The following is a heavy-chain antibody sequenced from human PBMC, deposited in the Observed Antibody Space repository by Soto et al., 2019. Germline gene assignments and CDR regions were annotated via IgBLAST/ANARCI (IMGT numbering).Heavy chain of an antibody. D-gene: IGHD1-20*01. Sequence: GGSLRLSCAASGFTFSSYAMSWVPQAPGKGLEWVSAISGSGGSTYYADSVKGRFTISRDNSKNTLYLQMNSLRAEDTAVYYCAKDYNWHPAPLFDYWGQGTLVTVSS. V-gene: IGHV3-23*01. J-gene: IGHJ4*02. CDR3: AKDYNWHPAPLFDY. CDR1: GFTFSSYA. CDR2: ISGSGGST.